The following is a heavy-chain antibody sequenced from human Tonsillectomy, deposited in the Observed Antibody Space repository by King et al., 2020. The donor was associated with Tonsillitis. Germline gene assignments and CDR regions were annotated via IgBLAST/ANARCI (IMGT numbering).Heavy chain of an antibody. CDR3: VRDTAGSRRADDPFDI. Sequence: QLVQSGADVKKPGASVKVSCKASGYTFTSSDIDWVRQATGQGLEWMGWMNPNSGNTGYAQKFQGRVTMTRDTSISTAYMELRSLRSDDTAVYYCVRDTAGSRRADDPFDIWGQGTMVTVSS. CDR1: GYTFTSSD. J-gene: IGHJ3*02. V-gene: IGHV1-8*02. CDR2: MNPNSGNT. D-gene: IGHD1-26*01.